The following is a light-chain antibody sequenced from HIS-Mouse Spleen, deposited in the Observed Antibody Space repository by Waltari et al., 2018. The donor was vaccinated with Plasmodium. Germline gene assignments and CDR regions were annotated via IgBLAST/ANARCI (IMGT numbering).Light chain of an antibody. CDR3: QQYKSYSWT. CDR2: KAS. Sequence: DIQMTQSPSTLSASVGDRVTITCRASQRTSSWLAWQQQKPGKAPKLLIYKASSLESGVPSRFSGSGSGTEFTLTISSLQPDDFATYYCQQYKSYSWTFGQGTKVEIK. CDR1: QRTSSW. J-gene: IGKJ1*01. V-gene: IGKV1-5*03.